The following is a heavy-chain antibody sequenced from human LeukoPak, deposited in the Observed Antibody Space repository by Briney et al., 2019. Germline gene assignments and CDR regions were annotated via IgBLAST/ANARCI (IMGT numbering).Heavy chain of an antibody. CDR3: ARGDSWNSYYYYYMDV. CDR1: GFTFSSYS. J-gene: IGHJ6*03. V-gene: IGHV3-48*04. Sequence: GGSLRLSCAASGFTFSSYSMNWVRQAPGKGLEWVSYISSSSTIYYADSVKGRFTISRDNAENSLFLQMNSLRAEDTAVYYCARGDSWNSYYYYYMDVWGKGTSVTVSS. CDR2: ISSSSTI. D-gene: IGHD1-7*01.